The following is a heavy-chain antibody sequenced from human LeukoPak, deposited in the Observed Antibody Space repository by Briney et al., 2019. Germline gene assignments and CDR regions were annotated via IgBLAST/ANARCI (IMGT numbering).Heavy chain of an antibody. CDR2: ISGSGGST. V-gene: IGHV3-23*01. D-gene: IGHD5-12*01. J-gene: IGHJ4*02. CDR1: GFTFSSYA. CDR3: AKVSHYSGYDYVDY. Sequence: PGGSLRLSCAASGFTFSSYAMSWVRQAPGKGLEWVSAISGSGGSTYYADSVKGRFTTSRDNSKNTLYLQMNSLRAEDTAVYYCAKVSHYSGYDYVDYWGQGTLVTVSS.